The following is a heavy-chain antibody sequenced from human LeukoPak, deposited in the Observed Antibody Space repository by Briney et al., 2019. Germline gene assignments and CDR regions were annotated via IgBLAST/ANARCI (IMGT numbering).Heavy chain of an antibody. Sequence: RSLRLSCAASGFTFDDYAMHWVRQAPGKGLEWVSGISWNSGSIGYADSVKGRFTISRDNAKNSLYLQMNSLRAEDTALYYCAKGRRVDTAMVDYWGQGTLVTVSS. V-gene: IGHV3-9*01. CDR2: ISWNSGSI. J-gene: IGHJ4*02. CDR1: GFTFDDYA. CDR3: AKGRRVDTAMVDY. D-gene: IGHD5-18*01.